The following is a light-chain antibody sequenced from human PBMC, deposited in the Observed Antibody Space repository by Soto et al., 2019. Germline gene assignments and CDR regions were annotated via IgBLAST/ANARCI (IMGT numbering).Light chain of an antibody. Sequence: QSALTQPASVSGSPGQSVTISCTGTSSDVGGYNYVSWYQQHPGKAPKLMIYDLSNRPSGVSNRFSGSKSGNTASLTISGLQAEDEADYYCSSYTSSSTLCVFGTGTKLTVL. J-gene: IGLJ1*01. CDR1: SSDVGGYNY. CDR3: SSYTSSSTLCV. CDR2: DLS. V-gene: IGLV2-14*01.